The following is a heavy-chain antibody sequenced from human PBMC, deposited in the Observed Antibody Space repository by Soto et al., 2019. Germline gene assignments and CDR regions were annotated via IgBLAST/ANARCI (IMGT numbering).Heavy chain of an antibody. V-gene: IGHV3-7*04. J-gene: IGHJ6*02. Sequence: GGSLRLSCAASGFTFTSYWMSWVRQAPGKGLEWVANIKQDGSEKYYVDNVKGRFTISRDNAKNSQYLQMNSLRAEDTAVYYCARFYYDSSGYLPSPYYYYYGMDVWGQGT. CDR1: GFTFTSYW. CDR2: IKQDGSEK. D-gene: IGHD3-22*01. CDR3: ARFYYDSSGYLPSPYYYYYGMDV.